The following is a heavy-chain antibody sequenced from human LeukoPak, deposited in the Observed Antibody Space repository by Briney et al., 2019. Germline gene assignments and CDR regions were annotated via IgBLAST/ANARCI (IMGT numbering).Heavy chain of an antibody. CDR1: GFTFSSYA. CDR2: ISGSGGST. D-gene: IGHD6-6*01. V-gene: IGHV3-23*01. J-gene: IGHJ5*02. CDR3: ARDHSSSTFDP. Sequence: GGSLRLSCAASGFTFSSYAMSWVRQAPGKGLEWVSGISGSGGSTYYADSVKGRFTISRDNSKNTLYLQMNSLRAEDTAVYYCARDHSSSTFDPWGQGTLVTVSS.